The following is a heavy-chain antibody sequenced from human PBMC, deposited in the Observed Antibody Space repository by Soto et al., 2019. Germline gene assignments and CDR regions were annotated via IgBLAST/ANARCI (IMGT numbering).Heavy chain of an antibody. CDR3: ARGSSNWADYFDF. J-gene: IGHJ4*02. D-gene: IGHD6-13*01. Sequence: EVHLVESGGGLVQPGGSLRLSCAASGFTFSSYSLNWVRQAPGRGLEWVSYITSSGTNVYYADSVRGRFTISRDNAKNSRYLQMNSLRDDDTAVYYCARGSSNWADYFDFWGQGTLVTVSS. CDR1: GFTFSSYS. CDR2: ITSSGTNV. V-gene: IGHV3-48*02.